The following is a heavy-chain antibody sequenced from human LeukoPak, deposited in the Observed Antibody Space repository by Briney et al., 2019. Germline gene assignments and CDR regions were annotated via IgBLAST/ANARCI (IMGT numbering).Heavy chain of an antibody. V-gene: IGHV3-23*01. CDR1: GFTFSSYA. J-gene: IGHJ4*02. Sequence: PGGSLRLSCAASGFTFSSYAMSWVRQAPGKGLEWVSAISGSGGSTYYADSVKGRFTISRDNAKNSLYLQMNSLRAEDTAVYYCARYGSGSYYGYWGQGTLVTVSS. D-gene: IGHD3-10*01. CDR2: ISGSGGST. CDR3: ARYGSGSYYGY.